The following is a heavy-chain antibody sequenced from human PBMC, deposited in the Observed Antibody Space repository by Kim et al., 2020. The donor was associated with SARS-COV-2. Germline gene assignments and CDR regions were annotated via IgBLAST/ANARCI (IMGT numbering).Heavy chain of an antibody. V-gene: IGHV1-69*13. CDR2: IIPIFGTA. CDR1: GGTFSSYA. D-gene: IGHD2-2*01. CDR3: ARDQYCSSTSCPARGYYYYYGMDV. J-gene: IGHJ6*02. Sequence: SVKVSCKASGGTFSSYAISWVRQAPGQGLEWMGGIIPIFGTANYAQKFQGRVTITADESTSTAYMELSSLRSEDTAVYYCARDQYCSSTSCPARGYYYYYGMDVWGQGTTVTVSS.